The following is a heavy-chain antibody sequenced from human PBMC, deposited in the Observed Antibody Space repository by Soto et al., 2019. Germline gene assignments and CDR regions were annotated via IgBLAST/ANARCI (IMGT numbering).Heavy chain of an antibody. CDR1: GFTFSNAW. D-gene: IGHD1-26*01. CDR3: TTDRRIVGATGFNY. J-gene: IGHJ4*02. CDR2: IKSKTDGGTT. Sequence: GGSLRLSCAASGFTFSNAWMSWVRQAPGKGLEWVGRIKSKTDGGTTDYAAPVKGRFTISRDDSKNTLYLQMNSLKTEDTAVYYCTTDRRIVGATGFNYWGQGTLVTVSS. V-gene: IGHV3-15*01.